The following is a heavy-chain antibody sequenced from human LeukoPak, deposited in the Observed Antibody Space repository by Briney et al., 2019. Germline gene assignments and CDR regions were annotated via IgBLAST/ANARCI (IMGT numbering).Heavy chain of an antibody. Sequence: SETLSLTCTVSGGSISSYYWSWIRQPPGKGLEWIGYIYYSGSTNYNPSLKSRVTISVDTSKNQFSLKLSSVTAADTAVYYCATMIVVYAFDIWAQGTMVTVSS. V-gene: IGHV4-59*01. CDR2: IYYSGST. CDR3: ATMIVVYAFDI. CDR1: GGSISSYY. D-gene: IGHD3-22*01. J-gene: IGHJ3*02.